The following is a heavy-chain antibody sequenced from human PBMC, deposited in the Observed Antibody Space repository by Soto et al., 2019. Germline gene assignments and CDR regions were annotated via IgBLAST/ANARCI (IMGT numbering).Heavy chain of an antibody. J-gene: IGHJ6*03. CDR1: GFTFSSYG. D-gene: IGHD3-10*01. V-gene: IGHV3-33*01. Sequence: GGSLRLSCAASGFTFSSYGMHWVRQAPGKGLEWVAVIWYDGSNNYYADSVNGRFTISRDNSKNTLYLQMNSLRAGDTAVYYCHGSGQRVQHHAYYYYYMDVWGKGTTVTVSS. CDR2: IWYDGSNN. CDR3: HGSGQRVQHHAYYYYYMDV.